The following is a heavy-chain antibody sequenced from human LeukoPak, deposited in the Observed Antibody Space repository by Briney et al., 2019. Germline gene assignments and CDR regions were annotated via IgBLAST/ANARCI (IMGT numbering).Heavy chain of an antibody. CDR3: AREDDSSGYYYDAFDI. Sequence: ASVKVSCKASGYTFTSYYMNWVRQAPGQGLEWMGIINPSGGSTSYAQKLQGRVTMTRDRSTSTVYMELSSLRSEDTAVYHCAREDDSSGYYYDAFDIWGQGTMVTVSS. J-gene: IGHJ3*02. CDR1: GYTFTSYY. D-gene: IGHD3-22*01. V-gene: IGHV1-46*04. CDR2: INPSGGST.